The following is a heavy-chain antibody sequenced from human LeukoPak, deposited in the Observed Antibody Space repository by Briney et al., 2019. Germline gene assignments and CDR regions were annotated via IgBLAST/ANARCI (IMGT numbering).Heavy chain of an antibody. D-gene: IGHD3-9*01. CDR3: ARGEIFDWLLVDY. J-gene: IGHJ4*02. Sequence: GGSVRLSCAASGFTFSSYAMHWVRQAPGKGLEWVAVISYDGSNKYYADSVKGRFTISRDNSKNTLYLQMNSLRAEDTAVYYCARGEIFDWLLVDYWGQGTLVTVSS. CDR1: GFTFSSYA. V-gene: IGHV3-30-3*01. CDR2: ISYDGSNK.